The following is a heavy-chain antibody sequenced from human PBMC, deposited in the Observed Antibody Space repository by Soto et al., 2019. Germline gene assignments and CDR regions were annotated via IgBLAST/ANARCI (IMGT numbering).Heavy chain of an antibody. J-gene: IGHJ6*02. V-gene: IGHV1-18*01. CDR2: ISAYNGNT. CDR3: ARDHPRDYDFWSGYSETSYYYYGMDV. CDR1: GDGYESSC. Sequence: GTSVELSWKECGDGYESSCSSSVRHSPRQGLEWMGWISAYNGNTNYAQKLQGRVTMTTDTSTSTAYMELRSLRSDDTAVYYCARDHPRDYDFWSGYSETSYYYYGMDVWGQGTTVTVSS. D-gene: IGHD3-3*01.